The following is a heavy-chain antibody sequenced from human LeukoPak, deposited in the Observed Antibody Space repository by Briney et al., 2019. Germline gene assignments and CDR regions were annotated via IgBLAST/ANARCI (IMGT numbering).Heavy chain of an antibody. CDR3: AKQGKITIFGVVSSIDY. CDR2: ISGSGGST. CDR1: GVTFSSYA. Sequence: PGGSLRLSCAASGVTFSSYAMSWVRQAPGKGLEWVSAISGSGGSTYYADSVKGRFTISRDNSKNTLYLQMNSLRAEDTAVYYCAKQGKITIFGVVSSIDYWGQGTLVTVSS. V-gene: IGHV3-23*01. D-gene: IGHD3-3*01. J-gene: IGHJ4*02.